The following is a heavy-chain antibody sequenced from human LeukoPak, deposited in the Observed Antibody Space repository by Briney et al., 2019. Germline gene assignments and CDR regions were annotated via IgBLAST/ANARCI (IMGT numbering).Heavy chain of an antibody. D-gene: IGHD3-22*01. J-gene: IGHJ4*02. CDR2: ISGSGGTT. V-gene: IGHV3-23*01. Sequence: GSLRLSCAASGFPFSGYAMSWVRQAPGKGLEWVSAISGSGGTTYYADSVRGRFTVSRDNSKNTLYLQMSTLEAEDTAVYYCAKDQDYYDISDYKNPFDYWGQGTLVTVSS. CDR3: AKDQDYYDISDYKNPFDY. CDR1: GFPFSGYA.